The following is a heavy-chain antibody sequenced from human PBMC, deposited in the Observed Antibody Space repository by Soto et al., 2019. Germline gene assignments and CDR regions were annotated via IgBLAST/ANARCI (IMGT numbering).Heavy chain of an antibody. D-gene: IGHD4-17*01. V-gene: IGHV3-23*01. CDR2: ISGSGDDT. J-gene: IGHJ5*02. CDR3: AKSLSVTTTWFDA. CDR1: GFTFSSFA. Sequence: PGGSLRLSCAASGFTFSSFAMSWVRQAPGEGLEWVSSISGSGDDTYNTDSVKGRFTISRDNSKNTLYLQMNSLRTEDTAAYYCAKSLSVTTTWFDAWGQGSLVTVSS.